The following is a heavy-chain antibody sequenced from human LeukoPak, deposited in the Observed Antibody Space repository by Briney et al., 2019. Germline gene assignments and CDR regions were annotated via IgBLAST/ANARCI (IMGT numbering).Heavy chain of an antibody. CDR2: ISGTGSST. D-gene: IGHD3-22*01. V-gene: IGHV3-23*01. CDR3: AKGVRYYYDSSGYYADY. Sequence: GGSLRLSCAASGFIFSSYVMSWVRQAPGKGLEWVSIISGTGSSTYYADSVKGRFTISRDNSKNTLYLQMNSLRAEDTAVYYCAKGVRYYYDSSGYYADYWGQGTLVTVSS. J-gene: IGHJ4*02. CDR1: GFIFSSYV.